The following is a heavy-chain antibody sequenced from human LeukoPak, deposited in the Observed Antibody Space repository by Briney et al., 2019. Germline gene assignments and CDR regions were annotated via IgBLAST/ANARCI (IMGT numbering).Heavy chain of an antibody. CDR2: IYHSGST. J-gene: IGHJ4*02. CDR3: ATTYNWNYHPFDY. D-gene: IGHD1-7*01. V-gene: IGHV4-38-2*02. CDR1: GYSISSAYY. Sequence: SETLSLTCTVSGYSISSAYYWGFIRPPPGKGLEWIGSIYHSGSTYYNASLKSRVTISLDTSKNQFSLKLSSVTAADTAVYYCATTYNWNYHPFDYWGQGTLVTVSS.